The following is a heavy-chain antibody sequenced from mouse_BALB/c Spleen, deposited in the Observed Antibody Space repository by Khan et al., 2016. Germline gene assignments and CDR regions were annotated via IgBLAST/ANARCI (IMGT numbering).Heavy chain of an antibody. CDR3: AKMTTVGYYAMDY. Sequence: QIQLVQSGPELKKPGETVKISCKAFGYTFTNYGMNWVKQAPGKGLKWMGWINTYTGEPTYADDFKGRFAFSLETSASAAYLQINNLKNEDMGTYFAAKMTTVGYYAMDYWGQGTSVTVSS. D-gene: IGHD1-1*01. CDR2: INTYTGEP. V-gene: IGHV9-1*02. CDR1: GYTFTNYG. J-gene: IGHJ4*01.